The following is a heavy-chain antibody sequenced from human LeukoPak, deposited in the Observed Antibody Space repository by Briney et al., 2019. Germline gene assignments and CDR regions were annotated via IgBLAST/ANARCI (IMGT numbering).Heavy chain of an antibody. CDR3: ARGQQLVTWYFDL. V-gene: IGHV3-30-3*01. D-gene: IGHD6-13*01. CDR2: ISYDGSNK. J-gene: IGHJ2*01. Sequence: GGSLRLSCAASGFTFSSYAMHWVRQAPGKGLEWVAVISYDGSNKYYADSVKGRFTISRDNSKNTLYLQMNSLRAEDTAVYYCARGQQLVTWYFDLWGRGTLVTVSS. CDR1: GFTFSSYA.